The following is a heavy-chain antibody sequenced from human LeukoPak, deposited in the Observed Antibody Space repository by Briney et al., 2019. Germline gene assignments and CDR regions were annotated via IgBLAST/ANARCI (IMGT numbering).Heavy chain of an antibody. J-gene: IGHJ4*02. CDR1: GGSISSYY. V-gene: IGHV4-59*01. Sequence: SETLSLTCTVSGGSISSYYWSWIRQPPGRGLECHVYVYYSGSPNSNTSLKSRVTISVDISKNQFSLKLSSVTAAATALYYCARGGGYDYGWGSYRRIFDYWGQGTLVTVSS. CDR2: VYYSGSP. D-gene: IGHD3-16*02. CDR3: ARGGGYDYGWGSYRRIFDY.